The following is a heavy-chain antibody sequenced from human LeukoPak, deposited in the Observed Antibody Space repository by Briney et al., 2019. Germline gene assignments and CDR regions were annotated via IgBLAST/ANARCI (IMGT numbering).Heavy chain of an antibody. CDR2: IYPGDSDT. D-gene: IGHD3-10*01. CDR3: ARVTMVRGVIIIGFDY. J-gene: IGHJ4*02. V-gene: IGHV5-51*01. CDR1: GYSFTSYW. Sequence: GESLKISCKGSGYSFTSYWIGWVRQMPGKGPEWMGIIYPGDSDTRYSPSFQGQVTISADKSISTAYLQWSSLKASDTAMYYCARVTMVRGVIIIGFDYWGQGTLVTVSS.